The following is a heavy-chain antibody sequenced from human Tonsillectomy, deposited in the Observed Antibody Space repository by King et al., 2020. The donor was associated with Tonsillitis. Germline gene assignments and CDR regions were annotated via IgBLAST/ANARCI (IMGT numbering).Heavy chain of an antibody. V-gene: IGHV1-2*04. J-gene: IGHJ4*02. Sequence: VQLVESGAEVKKPGASVKVSCKASGYTFTGYYMHWVRQAPGQGLEWMGWINPNSGGTNYAQKLQGWVTMTRDTSISTAYMELSRLRSDDTAVYYCARDGDSSGGYDYWGQGTLVTVSS. CDR2: INPNSGGT. CDR3: ARDGDSSGGYDY. CDR1: GYTFTGYY. D-gene: IGHD6-19*01.